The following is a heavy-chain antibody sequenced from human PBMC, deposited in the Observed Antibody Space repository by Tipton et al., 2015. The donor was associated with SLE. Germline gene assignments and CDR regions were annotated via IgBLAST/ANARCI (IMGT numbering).Heavy chain of an antibody. CDR3: VRAVSGYFNFCYMDV. CDR1: GGSISSGSYY. V-gene: IGHV4-61*02. Sequence: TLSLTCTVSGGSISSGSYYWSWIRQPAGKGLEWVGRIYSRGSTNSNLSLKSRVTISADTSNNQFSLRLSSVTAADTAVYYCVRAVSGYFNFCYMDVWGRGTTVTISS. J-gene: IGHJ6*03. CDR2: IYSRGST. D-gene: IGHD3-3*01.